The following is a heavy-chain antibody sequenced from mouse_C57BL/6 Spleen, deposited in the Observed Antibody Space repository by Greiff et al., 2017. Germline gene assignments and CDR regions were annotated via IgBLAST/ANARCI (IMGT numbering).Heavy chain of an antibody. Sequence: QVQLQQSGPELVKPGASVKISCKASGYSFTSYYIHWVKQRPGQGLEWIGWIYPGSGNTKYNEKFKGKATLTADTSSSTAYMQLSSLTSEDSAVYYCARRGTSITTALDYWGQGTTLTVSS. CDR2: IYPGSGNT. D-gene: IGHD1-2*01. J-gene: IGHJ2*01. V-gene: IGHV1-66*01. CDR3: ARRGTSITTALDY. CDR1: GYSFTSYY.